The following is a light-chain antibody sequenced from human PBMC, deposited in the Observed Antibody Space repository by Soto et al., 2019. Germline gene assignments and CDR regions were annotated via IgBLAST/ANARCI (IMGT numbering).Light chain of an antibody. Sequence: QSALTQPASVSGSPGQSITISCTGTSSDIGGYNYVSWYQQHPGKAPKLMIYEVSNRPSGVSNRFSGSKSDNTASLTISGLQAEDEADYYCSSYTSSSTVYVFGAGTKVTAL. CDR1: SSDIGGYNY. J-gene: IGLJ1*01. CDR2: EVS. CDR3: SSYTSSSTVYV. V-gene: IGLV2-14*01.